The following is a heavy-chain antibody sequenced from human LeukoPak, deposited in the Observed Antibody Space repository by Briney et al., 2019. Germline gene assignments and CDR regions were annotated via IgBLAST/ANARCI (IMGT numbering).Heavy chain of an antibody. Sequence: GGSLRLSCAASGFTFSSYWLSWVRQAPGKGLEWVANIKQDGSEKYYVDSVKGRFTISRDNAKNSLYLQMNSLRAEDTAVYYCARDADSSSWYLTDWGQGTLVTVSS. D-gene: IGHD6-13*01. CDR2: IKQDGSEK. J-gene: IGHJ4*02. CDR1: GFTFSSYW. V-gene: IGHV3-7*01. CDR3: ARDADSSSWYLTD.